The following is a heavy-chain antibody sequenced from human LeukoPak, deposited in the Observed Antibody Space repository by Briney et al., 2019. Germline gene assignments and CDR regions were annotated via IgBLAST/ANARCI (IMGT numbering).Heavy chain of an antibody. CDR2: IYWDDDR. Sequence: SGPTLVKPTQTLTLTCTFSGFSLTNTGVGVGWIRQPPGKALEWLALIYWDDDRRYSPSLKSRLTITKDTSKNQVVLTLTNMDPVDTATYYCAHIDSYDMEFDYWGQRALVAVSS. CDR3: AHIDSYDMEFDY. CDR1: GFSLTNTGVG. J-gene: IGHJ4*02. V-gene: IGHV2-5*02. D-gene: IGHD3-9*01.